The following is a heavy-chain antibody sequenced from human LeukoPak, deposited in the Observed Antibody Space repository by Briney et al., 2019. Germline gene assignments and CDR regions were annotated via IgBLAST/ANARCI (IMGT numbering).Heavy chain of an antibody. CDR1: GGSISSSSYY. J-gene: IGHJ4*02. CDR3: ARLTLSGVSADY. V-gene: IGHV4-39*01. CDR2: IYYSGST. D-gene: IGHD2/OR15-2a*01. Sequence: SETLSLNCTVSGGSISSSSYYWGWIRQPPGKGLEWIGSIYYSGSTYYNPSLESRVTISVDTSKNQFSLKLSSVTAADTAVYYCARLTLSGVSADYWGQGTLVTVS.